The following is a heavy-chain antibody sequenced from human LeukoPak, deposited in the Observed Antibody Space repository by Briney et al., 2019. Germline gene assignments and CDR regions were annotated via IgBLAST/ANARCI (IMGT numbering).Heavy chain of an antibody. CDR3: ARDREGRGYSGYDRGFDP. CDR1: GFTFSSFA. CDR2: ISSNGGST. D-gene: IGHD5-12*01. J-gene: IGHJ5*02. Sequence: PGGSQRLSCAASGFTFSSFAMHWVRQAPGKGLEYVSAISSNGGSTYYANSVKGRFTISRDNSKNTLYLQMGSLRAEDMAVYYCARDREGRGYSGYDRGFDPWGQGTLVTVSS. V-gene: IGHV3-64*01.